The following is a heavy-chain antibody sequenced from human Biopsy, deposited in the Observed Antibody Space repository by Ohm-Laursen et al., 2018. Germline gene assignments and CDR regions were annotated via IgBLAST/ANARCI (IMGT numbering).Heavy chain of an antibody. CDR2: VSGYNGNT. CDR1: GYAFDTDG. V-gene: IGHV1-18*01. J-gene: IGHJ4*02. Sequence: ASVKVSCKTSGYAFDTDGITWVRQAPGQGLEWMGWVSGYNGNTNYAQKLQGRVTMTIDTSTSTVYMELRSRRSDDTAVYFCAKGGLSSGPLAYWGQGTLVTVSS. D-gene: IGHD6-19*01. CDR3: AKGGLSSGPLAY.